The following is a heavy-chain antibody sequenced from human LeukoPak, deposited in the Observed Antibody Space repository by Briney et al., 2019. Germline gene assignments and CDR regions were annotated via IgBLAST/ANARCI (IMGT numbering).Heavy chain of an antibody. CDR1: GYTFINYA. CDR2: INAYNGDT. D-gene: IGHD6-13*01. V-gene: IGHV1-18*01. CDR3: ARDWGEGIAAAGLDY. Sequence: GASVKVSCKASGYTFINYAIHWVRQAPGQRLEWMGWINAYNGDTEYSQKLQGRVTMTTDTSTSTAYMELGSLRSDDTAVYYCARDWGEGIAAAGLDYWGQGTLVTVSS. J-gene: IGHJ4*02.